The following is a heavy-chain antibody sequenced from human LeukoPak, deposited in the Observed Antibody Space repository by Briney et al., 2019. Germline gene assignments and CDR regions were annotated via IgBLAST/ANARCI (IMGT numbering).Heavy chain of an antibody. CDR2: INSDGSST. CDR3: ARDRIIAVAGARRSGFDP. Sequence: PGGSLRLSCAASGFTFSSYWMHWVRQAPGKGLVWVSRINSDGSSTSYADSVKGRFTISRDNAKNTLYLQMNSLRAEDTAVYYCARDRIIAVAGARRSGFDPWGQGTLVTVSS. D-gene: IGHD6-19*01. V-gene: IGHV3-74*01. J-gene: IGHJ5*02. CDR1: GFTFSSYW.